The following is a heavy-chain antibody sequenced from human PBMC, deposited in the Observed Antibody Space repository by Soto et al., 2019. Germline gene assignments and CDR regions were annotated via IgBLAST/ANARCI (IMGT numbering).Heavy chain of an antibody. CDR3: AKVEYSSGWYLEYFQH. Sequence: GGSLRLSCAASGFTFSSYAMSWVRQAPGKGLEWVSAISGSGGSTYYADSVKGRFTISRDNSKNTLYLQMNSLRAEGTAVYYCAKVEYSSGWYLEYFQHWGQGTLVTVSS. V-gene: IGHV3-23*01. D-gene: IGHD6-19*01. J-gene: IGHJ1*01. CDR2: ISGSGGST. CDR1: GFTFSSYA.